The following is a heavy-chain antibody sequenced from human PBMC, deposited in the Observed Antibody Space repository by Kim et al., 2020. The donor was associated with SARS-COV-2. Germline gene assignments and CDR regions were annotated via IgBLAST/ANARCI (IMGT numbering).Heavy chain of an antibody. D-gene: IGHD3-3*01. J-gene: IGHJ3*02. Sequence: GESLKIPCKGSGYSFTTYWIGWVRQMPGKGLEWMGIVYPGDSDTRYSPSFQGQVTMSADKSISTAYLQWSSLTASDTAIYYCARHRTSVRAFAIWGQGTM. CDR1: GYSFTTYW. CDR3: ARHRTSVRAFAI. CDR2: VYPGDSDT. V-gene: IGHV5-51*01.